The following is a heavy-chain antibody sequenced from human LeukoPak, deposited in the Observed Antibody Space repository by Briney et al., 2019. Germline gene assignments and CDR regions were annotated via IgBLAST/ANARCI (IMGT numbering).Heavy chain of an antibody. CDR2: INPSGGGA. D-gene: IGHD5-12*01. CDR1: GYSFTSYY. V-gene: IGHV1-46*01. Sequence: ASVKVSCKASGYSFTSYYMHWVRQAPGQGLEGMRIINPSGGGASYAQKFQGRVTMTRDTSTSTVYMELSSLRSEDTAVYYCARGAVDSGYGDIDYWGQGTLVTVSS. CDR3: ARGAVDSGYGDIDY. J-gene: IGHJ4*02.